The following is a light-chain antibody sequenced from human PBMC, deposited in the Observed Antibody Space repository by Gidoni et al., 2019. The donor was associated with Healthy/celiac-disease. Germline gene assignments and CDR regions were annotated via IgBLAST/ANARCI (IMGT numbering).Light chain of an antibody. Sequence: DIQKTQPPSSLSSSVRDRVTITCRASQSISSSLNWYQQKPGKAPKLLIYAASSLQSGVPSRFSGCGSGTDFTITISSLQPVDFASYYCQQSYRTPRTFGQGTKLEIK. V-gene: IGKV1-39*01. CDR2: AAS. J-gene: IGKJ2*01. CDR1: QSISSS. CDR3: QQSYRTPRT.